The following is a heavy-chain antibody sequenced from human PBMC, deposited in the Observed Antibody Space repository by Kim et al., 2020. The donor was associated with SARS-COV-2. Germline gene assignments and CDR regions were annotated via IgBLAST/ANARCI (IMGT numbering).Heavy chain of an antibody. V-gene: IGHV3-23*01. Sequence: VKRRFTISRDNSKNTLYLQMNSLRAEDTAVYYCAKDLDFWSGYYMPTFDYWGQGTLVTVSS. J-gene: IGHJ4*02. CDR3: AKDLDFWSGYYMPTFDY. D-gene: IGHD3-3*01.